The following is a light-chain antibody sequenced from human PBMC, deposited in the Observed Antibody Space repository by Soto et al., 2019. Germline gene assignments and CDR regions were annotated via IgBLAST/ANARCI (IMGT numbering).Light chain of an antibody. CDR1: SSNIGSNT. CDR3: AAWDDSLRGLE. V-gene: IGLV1-44*01. Sequence: QSVLTQPPSASGTPGQMVTISCSGSSSNIGSNTVNWYQQLPGMAPKLLIYNNSQRPSGVPDRFSGSKSGTSASLAISGLQSEDEADYYCAAWDDSLRGLEFGGGTKLPS. CDR2: NNS. J-gene: IGLJ2*01.